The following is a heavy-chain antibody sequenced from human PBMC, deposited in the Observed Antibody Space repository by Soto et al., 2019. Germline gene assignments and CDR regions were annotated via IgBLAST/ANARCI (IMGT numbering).Heavy chain of an antibody. Sequence: ASVKVSCTASGDTFTSYGITWVRQAPGQGLEWMAWISPNSGYTNFAQQFQDRVTLTTDTSTNTAYMELRSLRADDTALYYCARGTGSDYWGQGTQVTVSS. V-gene: IGHV1-18*01. J-gene: IGHJ4*02. D-gene: IGHD1-1*01. CDR2: ISPNSGYT. CDR3: ARGTGSDY. CDR1: GDTFTSYG.